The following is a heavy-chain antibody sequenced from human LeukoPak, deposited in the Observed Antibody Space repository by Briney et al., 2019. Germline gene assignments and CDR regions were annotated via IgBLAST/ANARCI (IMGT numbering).Heavy chain of an antibody. D-gene: IGHD2-2*01. CDR2: INTNTGNP. J-gene: IGHJ4*02. CDR3: ARGYCSSTSCYWDY. CDR1: GYTFTSYA. Sequence: ASVKVSCKASGYTFTSYAMNWVRQAPGQGLEWMGWINTNTGNPTYAQGFTGRFVFSLDTSVSTAYLQISSLKAEDTAVYYCARGYCSSTSCYWDYWGQGTLVTVSS. V-gene: IGHV7-4-1*02.